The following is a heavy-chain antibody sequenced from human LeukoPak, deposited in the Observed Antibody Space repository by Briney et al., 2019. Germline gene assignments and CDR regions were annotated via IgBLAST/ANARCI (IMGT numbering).Heavy chain of an antibody. CDR3: ASSIFGVVQTPYYYYYMDV. V-gene: IGHV1-69*05. Sequence: SVKVSCKASGGTLSSYAISWVRQAPGQGLEWMGRIIPIFGTANYAQKFQGRVTITTDESTSTAYMELSSLRSEDTAVYYCASSIFGVVQTPYYYYYMDVWGKGTTVTVSS. CDR1: GGTLSSYA. D-gene: IGHD3-3*01. CDR2: IIPIFGTA. J-gene: IGHJ6*03.